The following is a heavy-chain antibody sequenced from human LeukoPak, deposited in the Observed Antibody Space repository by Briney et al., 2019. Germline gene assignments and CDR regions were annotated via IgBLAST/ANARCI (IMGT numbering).Heavy chain of an antibody. D-gene: IGHD2-2*01. V-gene: IGHV4-34*01. Sequence: PSETLSLTCAVYGGSFSGYYWSWIRQPPGKGLEWIGEINHSGSTNYNPSLKSRVTISVDTSKNQFSLKLSSVTAADTAVYYCARLLPAADYYFDCWGQGTLVTVSS. J-gene: IGHJ4*02. CDR1: GGSFSGYY. CDR2: INHSGST. CDR3: ARLLPAADYYFDC.